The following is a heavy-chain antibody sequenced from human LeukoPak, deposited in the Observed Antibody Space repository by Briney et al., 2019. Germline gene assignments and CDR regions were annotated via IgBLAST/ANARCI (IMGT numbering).Heavy chain of an antibody. J-gene: IGHJ6*03. CDR3: ARAQKQWLAHYYYYYYMDV. D-gene: IGHD6-19*01. Sequence: GASVKVSCKASGYTFTGYYMHWVRQAPGQGLEWMGIINPSGGSTSYAQKFQGRVTMTRDMSTSTVYMELSSLRSEDTAVYYCARAQKQWLAHYYYYYYMDVWGKGTTVTVSS. CDR2: INPSGGST. CDR1: GYTFTGYY. V-gene: IGHV1-46*01.